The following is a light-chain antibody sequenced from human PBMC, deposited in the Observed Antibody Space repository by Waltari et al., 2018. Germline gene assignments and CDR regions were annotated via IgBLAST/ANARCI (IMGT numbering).Light chain of an antibody. CDR2: KIS. V-gene: IGKV2-24*01. Sequence: DIVMTQTPLSLTVTLGQPASISCRSSQSLLLSDGNTYLSWLHQRPGQPPRLLIYKISTRVSGVPDRFTGSGAGTDFTLKISRVEAEDVGVYYCLHASPFPLTFGGGTKEEI. J-gene: IGKJ4*01. CDR3: LHASPFPLT. CDR1: QSLLLSDGNTY.